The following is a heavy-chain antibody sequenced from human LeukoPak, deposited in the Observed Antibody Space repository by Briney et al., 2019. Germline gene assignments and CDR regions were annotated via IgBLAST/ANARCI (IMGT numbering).Heavy chain of an antibody. Sequence: SETLSLTCTASGGSISSYYWSWIRQPPGKGLEWIGDISYSGNTKYNPTLKSRATISADMSKNQFSLILTFVTAADTAVYYCAREARGSNGYYYNFWGQGTLVTVSS. CDR2: ISYSGNT. D-gene: IGHD3-22*01. V-gene: IGHV4-59*01. CDR3: AREARGSNGYYYNF. CDR1: GGSISSYY. J-gene: IGHJ4*02.